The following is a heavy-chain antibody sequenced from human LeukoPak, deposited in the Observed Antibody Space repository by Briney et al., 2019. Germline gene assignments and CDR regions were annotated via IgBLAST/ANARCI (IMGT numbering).Heavy chain of an antibody. J-gene: IGHJ4*02. V-gene: IGHV4-4*07. CDR3: ARDQYYYDSSGYYRFDY. D-gene: IGHD3-22*01. Sequence: SETLSLTCTVSGGSISSYYWSWIRQPAGKGLEWIGRIYTSGSTNYNPSLKSRVTMSVDTSKNQFSLKLSSVTAADTAVYYCARDQYYYDSSGYYRFDYWGQGTLVTVFS. CDR1: GGSISSYY. CDR2: IYTSGST.